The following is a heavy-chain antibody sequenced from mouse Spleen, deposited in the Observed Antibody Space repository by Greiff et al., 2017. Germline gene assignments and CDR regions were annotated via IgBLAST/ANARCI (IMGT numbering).Heavy chain of an antibody. J-gene: IGHJ3*01. V-gene: IGHV14-4*01. D-gene: IGHD3-3*01. CDR2: IDPENGDT. Sequence: VQLQQSGAELVRPGASVKLSCTASGFNIKDDYMHWVKQRPEQGLEWIGWIDPENGDTEYASKFQGKATITADTSSNTAYLQLSSLTSEDTAVYYCTTWGTGFAYWGQGTLVTVSA. CDR3: TTWGTGFAY. CDR1: GFNIKDDY.